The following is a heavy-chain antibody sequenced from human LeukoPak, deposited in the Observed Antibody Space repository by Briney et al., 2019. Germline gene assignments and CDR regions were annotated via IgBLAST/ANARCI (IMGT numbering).Heavy chain of an antibody. V-gene: IGHV3-30-3*01. CDR2: ISHDGSDK. D-gene: IGHD1-14*01. Sequence: GGSLRLSCAASGLTFSSHAMHWVRQAPGKGLEWVAVISHDGSDKHYTDSVKGRFTISRDNSRNTLYLQMNSLRAEDTAIYYCAREPGPGYFDYWGQGTLVTVSS. CDR3: AREPGPGYFDY. J-gene: IGHJ4*02. CDR1: GLTFSSHA.